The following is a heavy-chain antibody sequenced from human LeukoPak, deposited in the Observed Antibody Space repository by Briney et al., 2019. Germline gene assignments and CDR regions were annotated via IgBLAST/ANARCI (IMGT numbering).Heavy chain of an antibody. D-gene: IGHD3-22*01. V-gene: IGHV3-23*01. CDR1: GFTFSSYA. J-gene: IGHJ6*01. CDR2: ISGSGCST. Sequence: GGSLRLSCAASGFTFSSYAMSRVRQAPGKGLEWVSAISGSGCSTYYADSVKGRFTISRDNSKNTLYLQMNSLRAEDTAVYYCAKYDSSGYYYYYYGMDVWGQGTTVSVSS. CDR3: AKYDSSGYYYYYYGMDV.